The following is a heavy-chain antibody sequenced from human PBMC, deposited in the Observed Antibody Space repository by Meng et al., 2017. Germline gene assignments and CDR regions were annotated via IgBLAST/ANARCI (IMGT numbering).Heavy chain of an antibody. CDR2: IYWDDDK. CDR1: GFSLSTSGVG. Sequence: SGPTLVKPTQTLTLTCTFSGFSLSTSGVGVGWIRQPPGKALEWLALIYWDDDKRYSPSLKSRLTITKDTSKNQVVLTITNMDPVDTATYYCAHSQNTYYYDSSGYYDYWGQGTLVTVSS. CDR3: AHSQNTYYYDSSGYYDY. D-gene: IGHD3-22*01. J-gene: IGHJ4*02. V-gene: IGHV2-5*02.